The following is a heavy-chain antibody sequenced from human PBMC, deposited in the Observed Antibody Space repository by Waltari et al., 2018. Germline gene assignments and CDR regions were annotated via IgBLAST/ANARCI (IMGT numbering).Heavy chain of an antibody. CDR3: AREGMYYYDSSGYPLFDY. CDR2: ISAYNGNT. CDR1: GYTFPRYG. D-gene: IGHD3-22*01. V-gene: IGHV1-18*01. Sequence: QVQLVQSGAEVQQPGASVKVSCKDSGYTFPRYGISRVRQAPGQGLEWMGWISAYNGNTNYAQKLLGRVTMTTDTSTSTAYMDLRSLRSDDTAVYYCAREGMYYYDSSGYPLFDYWGQGTLVTVSS. J-gene: IGHJ4*02.